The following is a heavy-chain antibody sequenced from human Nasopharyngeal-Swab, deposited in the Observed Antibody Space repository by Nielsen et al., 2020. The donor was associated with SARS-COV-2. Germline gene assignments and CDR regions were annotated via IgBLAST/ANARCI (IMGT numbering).Heavy chain of an antibody. Sequence: GESLKISCAASGFTFSNAWMSWVRQAPGKGLEWVGRIKSKTDGGTTDYAAPVKGRFTISRDDSKHTLYLQMNSLKTEDTAVYYCTTQRLGSTFYYFDYWGQGTLVTVSS. CDR2: IKSKTDGGTT. CDR1: GFTFSNAW. V-gene: IGHV3-15*01. CDR3: TTQRLGSTFYYFDY. D-gene: IGHD5/OR15-5a*01. J-gene: IGHJ4*02.